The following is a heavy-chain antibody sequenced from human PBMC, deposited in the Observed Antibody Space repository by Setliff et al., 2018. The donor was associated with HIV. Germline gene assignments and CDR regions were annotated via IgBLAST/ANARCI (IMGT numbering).Heavy chain of an antibody. J-gene: IGHJ3*02. CDR3: ARDRGFLYYYGSGSYYNDAFDI. CDR2: IYYSGST. CDR1: GGSISSYY. Sequence: TSETLSLTCTVSGGSISSYYWSRIRQPPGKGLEWIGYIYYSGSTNYNPSLKSRVTISVDTSKNQFSLKLSSVTAADTAVYYCARDRGFLYYYGSGSYYNDAFDIWGQGTMVTVSS. D-gene: IGHD3-10*01. V-gene: IGHV4-59*01.